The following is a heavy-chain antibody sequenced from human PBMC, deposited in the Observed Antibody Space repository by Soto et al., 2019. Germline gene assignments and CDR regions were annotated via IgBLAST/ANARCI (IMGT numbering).Heavy chain of an antibody. Sequence: GGSLRLSCAASGFTVSSNYMSWVRQAPGKGLEWVSVIYSGGSTYYADSVKGRFTISRDNSKNTLYLQMNSLRAEDTAVYYCARVFTGSGWAKEYFQHWGQGTLVTVSS. CDR1: GFTVSSNY. CDR3: ARVFTGSGWAKEYFQH. D-gene: IGHD6-19*01. V-gene: IGHV3-66*01. CDR2: IYSGGST. J-gene: IGHJ1*01.